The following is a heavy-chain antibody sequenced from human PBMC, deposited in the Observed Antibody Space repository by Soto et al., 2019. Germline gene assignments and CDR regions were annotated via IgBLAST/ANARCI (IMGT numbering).Heavy chain of an antibody. CDR3: ARPSGYCSGGSCSTKYYYYYMDV. V-gene: IGHV1-69*02. Sequence: QVQLVQSGAEVKKPGSSVKVSCKASGGTFSSYTISWVRQAPGQGLEWMGRIIPILGIANYAQKFQGRVTITADKSTSAAELEASSLESEETAVYYCARPSGYCSGGSCSTKYYYYYMDVWGKGTTVTVSS. CDR2: IIPILGIA. D-gene: IGHD2-15*01. CDR1: GGTFSSYT. J-gene: IGHJ6*03.